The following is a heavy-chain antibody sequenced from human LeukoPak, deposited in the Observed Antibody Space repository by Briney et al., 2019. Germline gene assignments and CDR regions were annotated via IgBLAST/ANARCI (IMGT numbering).Heavy chain of an antibody. V-gene: IGHV3-21*01. CDR1: GFTFSSYS. CDR2: ISSSSSYI. Sequence: PGGSLRLSRAASGFTFSSYSMNWVRQAPGKGLEWVSSISSSSSYIYYADSVKGRFTISRDNAKNSLYLQMNSLRAEDTAVYYCARGYLYSYGAGYWGQGTLVTVSS. D-gene: IGHD5-18*01. J-gene: IGHJ4*02. CDR3: ARGYLYSYGAGY.